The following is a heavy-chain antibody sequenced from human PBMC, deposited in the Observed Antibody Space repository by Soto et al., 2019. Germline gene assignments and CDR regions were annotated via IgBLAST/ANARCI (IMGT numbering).Heavy chain of an antibody. V-gene: IGHV1-3*01. J-gene: IGHJ4*01. Sequence: VSVKVCWKACGYRFASYAMQWVRQANGERVEWIGSINARNGNTKYSQKFQGRVTITSDTSASTAYMELSSLRSEDTAVYYCARVFKLGVAGTLASTFDYRGHRTLVTVSS. D-gene: IGHD6-19*01. CDR3: ARVFKLGVAGTLASTFDY. CDR2: INARNGNT. CDR1: GYRFASYA.